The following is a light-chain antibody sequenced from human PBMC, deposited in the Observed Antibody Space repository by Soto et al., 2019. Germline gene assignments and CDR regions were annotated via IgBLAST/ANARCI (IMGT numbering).Light chain of an antibody. V-gene: IGLV1-47*01. J-gene: IGLJ2*01. CDR1: SSNIGSNY. CDR2: RNN. Sequence: QSVLTQPPSASGTPGQRVTISCSGSSSNIGSNYVYWYQQLPGTAPKLLIYRNNQRPSGVPDRCSGSKSGTSASLAISGLRSEDEADYYCAAWDDSLSAVVFGGGTKVTVL. CDR3: AAWDDSLSAVV.